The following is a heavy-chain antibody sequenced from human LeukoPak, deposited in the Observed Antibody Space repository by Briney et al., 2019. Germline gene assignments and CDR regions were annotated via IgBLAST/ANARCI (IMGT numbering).Heavy chain of an antibody. CDR2: MNPNSGNT. V-gene: IGHV1-8*01. J-gene: IGHJ6*03. Sequence: ASVKVSCNASGYTFTSYDINWVRHATGQGIEWMGWMNPNSGNTGYAKKFQGRVTMTRNTAISTAYMELSSLRSEDTAVYYCARGDDSSGWYSYYYYYMDVWGKGTTVTVSS. CDR3: ARGDDSSGWYSYYYYYMDV. CDR1: GYTFTSYD. D-gene: IGHD6-19*01.